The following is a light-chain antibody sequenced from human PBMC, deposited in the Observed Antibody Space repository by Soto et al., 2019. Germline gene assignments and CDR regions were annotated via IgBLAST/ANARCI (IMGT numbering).Light chain of an antibody. CDR3: QKYDSAPHT. Sequence: DIQMTQSPSSLSASVGDRVTITCRASQDISNYLAWYQQKPRKVPKLLIYAASTLQSGVPSRFSGSGSGTDFTLTISSLQAEDVATYYCQKYDSAPHTFGQGTRLEIK. J-gene: IGKJ5*01. V-gene: IGKV1-27*01. CDR1: QDISNY. CDR2: AAS.